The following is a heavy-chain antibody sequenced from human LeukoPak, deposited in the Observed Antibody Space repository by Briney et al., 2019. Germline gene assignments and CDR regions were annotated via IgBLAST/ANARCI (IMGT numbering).Heavy chain of an antibody. Sequence: SQTLSLTCAISGDSVSTNTAAWSWIRQSPSRGLEWLGRTYYSSKWYSDYAVSVRGRITIDPDTSKNQFSLQLTSVTPEDTAVYYCVRYTGWFYFDYWGQGTLVTVSS. CDR2: TYYSSKWYS. CDR1: GDSVSTNTAA. CDR3: VRYTGWFYFDY. J-gene: IGHJ4*02. V-gene: IGHV6-1*01. D-gene: IGHD6-19*01.